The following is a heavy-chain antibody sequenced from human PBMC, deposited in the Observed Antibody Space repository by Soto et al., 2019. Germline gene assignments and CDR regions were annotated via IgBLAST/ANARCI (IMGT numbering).Heavy chain of an antibody. Sequence: QVQLQESGPGLVKPSGTLSLTCAVSSGSISSSNWWSWVRQPPGKGLEWIGEIYHSGSTNYNPSPKSRVTISVDKSKNQFSLKLSSVTAADTAVYYCARDGYIGYCSGGSCFDAFDIWGQGTMVTVSS. CDR2: IYHSGST. D-gene: IGHD2-15*01. CDR3: ARDGYIGYCSGGSCFDAFDI. CDR1: SGSISSSNW. V-gene: IGHV4-4*02. J-gene: IGHJ3*02.